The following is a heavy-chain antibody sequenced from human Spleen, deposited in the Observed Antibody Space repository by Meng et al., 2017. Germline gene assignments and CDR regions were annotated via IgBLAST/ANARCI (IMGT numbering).Heavy chain of an antibody. CDR3: ARERSDCSSGSCYLSAFDV. J-gene: IGHJ3*01. CDR1: GGSLSSSSYY. CDR2: IYYTGNT. V-gene: IGHV4-39*07. D-gene: IGHD2-15*01. Sequence: GSLRLSCSVSGGSLSSSSYYWGWIRQPPGKGLEWIGSIYYTGNTYYNASLKSRVTISIDTSKSQFSLKLSSVTAADTAVYYCARERSDCSSGSCYLSAFDVWGQGTMVTVSS.